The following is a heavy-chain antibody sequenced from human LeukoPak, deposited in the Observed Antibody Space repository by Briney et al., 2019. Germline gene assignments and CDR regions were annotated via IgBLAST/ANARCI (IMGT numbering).Heavy chain of an antibody. J-gene: IGHJ4*02. CDR3: VRALYDGSGYYSHFDY. Sequence: PGGSLRLSCAGPGFTFSSYSMTWVRQAPGKGLEWVSSITRSSIYTYYADSVKGRFTISRDNAKKSLYLQMNSLRTEDTAVYYCVRALYDGSGYYSHFDYWGQGTLVTVSS. D-gene: IGHD3-22*01. CDR2: ITRSSIYT. V-gene: IGHV3-21*01. CDR1: GFTFSSYS.